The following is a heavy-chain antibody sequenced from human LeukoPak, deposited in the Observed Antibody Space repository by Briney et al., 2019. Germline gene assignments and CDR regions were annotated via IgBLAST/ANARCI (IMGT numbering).Heavy chain of an antibody. CDR1: GYTLTELS. J-gene: IGHJ4*02. CDR3: ATDVDTAMGYFDY. D-gene: IGHD5-18*01. V-gene: IGHV1-24*01. CDR2: FDPEDGET. Sequence: GASVKVSCKVSGYTLTELSMHWVRQAPGKGLEWMGGFDPEDGETIYAQKFQGRVTMTEDTSTDTAYMELSSLRSEDTAVYHCATDVDTAMGYFDYWGQGTLVTVSS.